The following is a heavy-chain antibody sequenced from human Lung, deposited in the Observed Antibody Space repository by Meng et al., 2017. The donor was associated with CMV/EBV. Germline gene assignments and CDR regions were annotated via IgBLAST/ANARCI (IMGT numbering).Heavy chain of an antibody. CDR1: GFTFSNYW. CDR3: VRGSGREWFDP. J-gene: IGHJ5*02. Sequence: ESLKISCAASGFTFSNYWMSWVRQAPGKGLEWVASINQDGSEKHYMDSVKGRFTISRDNAKNALYLEMNSLRAEDTALYFCVRGSGREWFDPWGQGTLVTLSS. CDR2: INQDGSEK. V-gene: IGHV3-7*04. D-gene: IGHD2-15*01.